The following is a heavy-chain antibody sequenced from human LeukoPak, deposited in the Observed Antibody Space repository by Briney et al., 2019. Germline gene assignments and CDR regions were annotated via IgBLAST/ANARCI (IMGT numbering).Heavy chain of an antibody. V-gene: IGHV4-59*08. D-gene: IGHD2-8*02. Sequence: SETLSLTCTVSGGSISGRYWSWIRQPPGKGLEWIGYIYSSGTTNYNSSLKSRVTMSLDMSKNQFSLELSSVTAADTAIYYCARHGTGSTGGGWPDPWGQGTLVTVSS. J-gene: IGHJ5*02. CDR2: IYSSGTT. CDR1: GGSISGRY. CDR3: ARHGTGSTGGGWPDP.